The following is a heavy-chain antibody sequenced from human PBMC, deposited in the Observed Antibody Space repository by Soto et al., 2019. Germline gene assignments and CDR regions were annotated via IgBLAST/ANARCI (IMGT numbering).Heavy chain of an antibody. CDR2: ISGGGGGT. CDR1: GFTFSSYA. V-gene: IGHV3-23*01. J-gene: IGHJ5*02. D-gene: IGHD3-22*01. Sequence: GGSLRLSCAASGFTFSSYAMSWVRQAPGKGLEWVSAISGGGGGTRYADSVKGRFTISRDNSKNTLYLQMNSLRAEDTAIYYCARDVSSYSFSWGQGTLVTVSS. CDR3: ARDVSSYSFS.